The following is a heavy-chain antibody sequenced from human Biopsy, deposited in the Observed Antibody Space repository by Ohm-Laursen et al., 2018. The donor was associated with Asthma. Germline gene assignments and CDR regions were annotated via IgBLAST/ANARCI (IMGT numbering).Heavy chain of an antibody. CDR1: GGSVYSYDHH. Sequence: TLSLTWSVFGGSVYSYDHHWSWIRQPPGKGLEWIGFIFYSGSTFYNPSLRSRITISVDTSKRQFSLSLRSVTVADTAVYFCARAQSYGDIYYGLDVWGQGTTATVSS. CDR2: IFYSGST. V-gene: IGHV4-30-4*01. J-gene: IGHJ6*02. CDR3: ARAQSYGDIYYGLDV. D-gene: IGHD2-21*02.